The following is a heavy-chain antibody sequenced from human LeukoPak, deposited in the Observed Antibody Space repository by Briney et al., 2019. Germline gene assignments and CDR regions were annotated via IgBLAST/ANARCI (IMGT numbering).Heavy chain of an antibody. D-gene: IGHD3-10*01. CDR1: GFTFSNAW. Sequence: PGGSLRLSCAASGFTFSNAWMSWVRQAPGKGLEWVSAISGSGGSTYYADSVKGRFTISRDNSKNTLYLQMNSLRAEDTAVYYCAKRLWFGEYKSGWYFDLWGRGTLVTVSS. CDR3: AKRLWFGEYKSGWYFDL. J-gene: IGHJ2*01. V-gene: IGHV3-23*01. CDR2: ISGSGGST.